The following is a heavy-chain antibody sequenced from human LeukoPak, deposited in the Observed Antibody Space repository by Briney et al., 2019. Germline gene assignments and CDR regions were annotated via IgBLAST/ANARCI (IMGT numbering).Heavy chain of an antibody. CDR1: GYTFTGYY. CDR2: INRNSGGT. CDR3: ASLILGYQLLYENWFDP. D-gene: IGHD2-2*02. J-gene: IGHJ5*02. Sequence: ASVKVSCKXSGYTFTGYYMHWVRQAPGQGLEWMGWINRNSGGTNYAQKFQGRVTMTRDTSISTAYMELSRLRSDDTAVYYCASLILGYQLLYENWFDPWGQGTLVTVSS. V-gene: IGHV1-2*02.